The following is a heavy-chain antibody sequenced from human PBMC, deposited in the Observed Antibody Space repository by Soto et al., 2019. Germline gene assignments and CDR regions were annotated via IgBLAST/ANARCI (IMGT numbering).Heavy chain of an antibody. V-gene: IGHV1-69*06. CDR2: IIPIFGTA. CDR1: GGTFSSYA. J-gene: IGHJ4*02. D-gene: IGHD5-12*01. Sequence: QVQLVQSGAEVKKPGSSVKVSCKAFGGTFSSYAISWVRQAPGQGLEWMGGIIPIFGTANYAQKFQGRGTITADKSTSTAYMELSSLRSEDTAVYYCARDVIRDGYNFGFDYWGQGTLVTVSS. CDR3: ARDVIRDGYNFGFDY.